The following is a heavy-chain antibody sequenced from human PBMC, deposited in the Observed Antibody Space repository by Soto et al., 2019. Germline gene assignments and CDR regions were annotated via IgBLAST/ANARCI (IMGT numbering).Heavy chain of an antibody. CDR3: ARQGRGKGGMDV. CDR1: GGSFGGYY. J-gene: IGHJ6*02. CDR2: INHSGST. Sequence: SETLSLTCAVYGGSFGGYYWSWIRQPPGKGLEWIGEINHSGSTNYNPSLKSRVTISVDTSKNQFSLKLSSVTAADTAVYYCARQGRGKGGMDVWGQGTTVTVSS. V-gene: IGHV4-34*01.